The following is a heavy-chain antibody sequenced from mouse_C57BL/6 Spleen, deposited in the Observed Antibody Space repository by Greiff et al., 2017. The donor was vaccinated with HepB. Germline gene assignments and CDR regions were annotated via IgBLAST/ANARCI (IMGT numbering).Heavy chain of an antibody. D-gene: IGHD1-1*02. Sequence: EVQGVESGGGLVKPGGSLKLSCAASGFTFSDYGMHWVRQAPEKGLEWVAYISSGSSTIYYADTVKGRFTISRDNATNTLCLQMTSLRSEDTAMYYCARGGGNPYWYFDVWGTGTTVTVSS. CDR2: ISSGSSTI. V-gene: IGHV5-17*01. CDR3: ARGGGNPYWYFDV. CDR1: GFTFSDYG. J-gene: IGHJ1*03.